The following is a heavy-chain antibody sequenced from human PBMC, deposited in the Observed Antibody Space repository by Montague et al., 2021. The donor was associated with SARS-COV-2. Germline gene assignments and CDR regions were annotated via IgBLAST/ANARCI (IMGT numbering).Heavy chain of an antibody. CDR1: GFSFDTYG. Sequence: SRRLSCAASGFSFDTYGMSWVRQAPGQGLEWVSSIRGDGDKTYYSGSVKGRFTISRDTSSNTLNLQMNSLRAEDTAIYFCAKQRGPATTTFDYWGQGTLVTVSS. J-gene: IGHJ4*02. CDR2: IRGDGDKT. D-gene: IGHD1/OR15-1a*01. CDR3: AKQRGPATTTFDY. V-gene: IGHV3-23*01.